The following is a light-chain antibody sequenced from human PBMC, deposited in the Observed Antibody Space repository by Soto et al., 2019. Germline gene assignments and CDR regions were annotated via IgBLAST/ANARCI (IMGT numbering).Light chain of an antibody. J-gene: IGLJ2*01. V-gene: IGLV2-23*01. Sequence: QSALTQPASVSGSPGQSITISCTGTSSDVGSYNLVSWYQHHPGKAPKLMIFEDSKRPSGVSNRFSGSKSGNMASLTISGLQAEDEADYYCWSYAGSSTVVFGGGTKLTVL. CDR1: SSDVGSYNL. CDR2: EDS. CDR3: WSYAGSSTVV.